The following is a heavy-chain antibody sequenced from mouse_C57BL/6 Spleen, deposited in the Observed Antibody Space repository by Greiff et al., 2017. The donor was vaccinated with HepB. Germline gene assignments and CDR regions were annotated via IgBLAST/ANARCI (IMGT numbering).Heavy chain of an antibody. CDR3: ARYYYGSSYYVLFDY. D-gene: IGHD1-1*01. CDR2: INPSNGGT. CDR1: GYTFTSYW. Sequence: VQLQQSGTELVKPGASVKLSCKASGYTFTSYWMHWVKQRPGQGLEWIGNINPSNGGTNYNEKFKSKATLTVDKSSSTAYMQLSSLTSEESAVYYCARYYYGSSYYVLFDYWGQGTTLTVSS. V-gene: IGHV1-53*01. J-gene: IGHJ2*01.